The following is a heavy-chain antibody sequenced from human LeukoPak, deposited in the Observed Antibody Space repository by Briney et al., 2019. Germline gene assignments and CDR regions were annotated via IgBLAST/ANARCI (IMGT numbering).Heavy chain of an antibody. Sequence: SETLSLTCAVYGGSFSGYYWSWIRQPPGKGLEWIGEIYQSGSTNYNPSLKSRVTISVDTSKNQFSLKLSSVTAADTAMYYCASAVVVPAAFMDVWGKGTTVTVSS. V-gene: IGHV4-34*01. D-gene: IGHD2-2*01. CDR2: IYQSGST. CDR1: GGSFSGYY. J-gene: IGHJ6*03. CDR3: ASAVVVPAAFMDV.